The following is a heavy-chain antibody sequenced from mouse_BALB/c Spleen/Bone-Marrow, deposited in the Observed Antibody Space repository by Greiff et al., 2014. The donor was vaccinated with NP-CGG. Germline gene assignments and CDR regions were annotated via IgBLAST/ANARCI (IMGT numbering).Heavy chain of an antibody. D-gene: IGHD2-1*01. J-gene: IGHJ2*01. CDR2: INPSNSDA. CDR1: GYSFTGYL. V-gene: IGHV1-37*01. Sequence: EVKLLESGPELVKPGTSVKISCKASGYSFTGYLMNWVKRSHGKSLEWIGRINPSNSDAFYNPKFKGKATLTVDKSSSTAHMDLLSLTSEDSAVDYCRRSVYGSFDSWGQGTTLTVSS. CDR3: RRSVYGSFDS.